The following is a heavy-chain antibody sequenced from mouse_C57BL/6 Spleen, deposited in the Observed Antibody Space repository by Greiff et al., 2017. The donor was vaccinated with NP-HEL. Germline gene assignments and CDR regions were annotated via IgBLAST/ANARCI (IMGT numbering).Heavy chain of an antibody. CDR3: ARDYERVWFAY. D-gene: IGHD2-4*01. CDR2: IYPGDGDT. J-gene: IGHJ3*01. Sequence: VQLQQSGPELVKPGASVKISCKASGYAFSSSWMNWVKQRPGKGLEWIGRIYPGDGDTNYNGKFKGKATLTADKSSSTAYMQLSSLTSEDSAVYFCARDYERVWFAYWGQGTLVTVSA. CDR1: GYAFSSSW. V-gene: IGHV1-82*01.